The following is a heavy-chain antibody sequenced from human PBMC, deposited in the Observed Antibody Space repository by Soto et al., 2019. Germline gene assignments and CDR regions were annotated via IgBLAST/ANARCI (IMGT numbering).Heavy chain of an antibody. CDR2: ISGSGGST. J-gene: IGHJ4*02. CDR1: GFTFSSYA. Sequence: GGSLRLSCAASGFTFSSYAMSWVRQAPGKGLEWVSAISGSGGSTYYADSVKGRCTISRDNSKNTLYLQMNSLRAEDTAVYYCAKEPPLAYCGGDCYSLWGQGTLVTVSS. CDR3: AKEPPLAYCGGDCYSL. D-gene: IGHD2-21*02. V-gene: IGHV3-23*01.